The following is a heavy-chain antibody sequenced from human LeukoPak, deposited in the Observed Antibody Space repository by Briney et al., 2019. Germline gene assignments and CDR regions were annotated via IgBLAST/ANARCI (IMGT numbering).Heavy chain of an antibody. V-gene: IGHV3-23*01. D-gene: IGHD4-17*01. J-gene: IGHJ6*03. CDR3: ALTDDYGDPDYYYYMDV. CDR1: GFTFSSYA. CDR2: ISGSGGST. Sequence: GSLRLSCAASGFTFSSYAMSWVRQAPGKGLEWVSAISGSGGSTYYADSVKGRFTISRDNSKNTLYLQMNSLRAEDTAVYYCALTDDYGDPDYYYYMDVWGKGTTVTVSS.